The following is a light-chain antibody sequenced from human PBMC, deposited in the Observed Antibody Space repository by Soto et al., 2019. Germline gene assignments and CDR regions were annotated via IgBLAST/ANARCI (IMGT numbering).Light chain of an antibody. V-gene: IGLV2-8*01. CDR1: SSDVGDYNY. Sequence: QSALTQPPSASGSPGQSVTISCTGTSSDVGDYNYVSWYQQHPGKAPKVMIYEVSKRPSGVPDRFSGSKSGNTASLTVSGLQAEDEADYYCSSYAGSNNFVVFGGGTKLTVL. CDR2: EVS. CDR3: SSYAGSNNFVV. J-gene: IGLJ2*01.